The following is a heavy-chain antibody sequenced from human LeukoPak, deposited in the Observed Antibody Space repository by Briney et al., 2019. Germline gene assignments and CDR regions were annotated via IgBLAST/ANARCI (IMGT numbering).Heavy chain of an antibody. D-gene: IGHD1-14*01. Sequence: PSETLSLTCAVSGGSFSGHYWNWIRQPPGKGLEWIGEINHGGSTNYNPSLKSRVTISVDTSKNQFSLKLSSVTAADTAVYYCARGLTTFDYWGQGTLVTVSS. CDR1: GGSFSGHY. CDR2: INHGGST. J-gene: IGHJ4*02. CDR3: ARGLTTFDY. V-gene: IGHV4-34*01.